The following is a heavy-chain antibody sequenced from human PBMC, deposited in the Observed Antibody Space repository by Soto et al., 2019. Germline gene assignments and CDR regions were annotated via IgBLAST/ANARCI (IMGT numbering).Heavy chain of an antibody. Sequence: GGSLRLSCAASGFTFSNAWMNWVRQAPGKGLEWVGRIKSKTDGGTADYAAPVKGRFTISRDDSKNTLYLQMNSLKTEDTAVYYCSTRFFSGRGLDYWGQGTLVTVSS. V-gene: IGHV3-15*07. J-gene: IGHJ4*02. CDR1: GFTFSNAW. CDR3: STRFFSGRGLDY. CDR2: IKSKTDGGTA.